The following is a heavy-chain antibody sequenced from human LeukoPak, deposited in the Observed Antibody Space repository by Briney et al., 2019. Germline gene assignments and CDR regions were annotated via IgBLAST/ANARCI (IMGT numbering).Heavy chain of an antibody. J-gene: IGHJ4*02. CDR2: ISAYNGNT. CDR3: ARSRGIYDYVWGSYPSYFDY. Sequence: ASVKVSCKASGYTFTSYGISWVRQAPGQGREWMGWISAYNGNTNYAQKLQGRVTMTTDTSTSTAYMELRSLRSDDTAVYYCARSRGIYDYVWGSYPSYFDYWGQGTLVTVSS. D-gene: IGHD3-16*02. V-gene: IGHV1-18*01. CDR1: GYTFTSYG.